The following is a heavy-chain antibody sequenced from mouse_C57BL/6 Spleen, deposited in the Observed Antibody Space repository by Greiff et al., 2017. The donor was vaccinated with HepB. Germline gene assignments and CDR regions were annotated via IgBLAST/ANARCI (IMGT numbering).Heavy chain of an antibody. J-gene: IGHJ3*01. D-gene: IGHD2-4*01. CDR1: GYTFTSYD. Sequence: VKLVESGPELVKPGASVKLSCKASGYTFTSYDINWVKQRPGQGLEWIGWIYPRDGSTKYNEKFKGKATLTVDTSSSTAYMELHSLTSEDSAVYFCARPIYYDYDPPWFAYWGQGTLVTVSA. CDR3: ARPIYYDYDPPWFAY. CDR2: IYPRDGST. V-gene: IGHV1-85*01.